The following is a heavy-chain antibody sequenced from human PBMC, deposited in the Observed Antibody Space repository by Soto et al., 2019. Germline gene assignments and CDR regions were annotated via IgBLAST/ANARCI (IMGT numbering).Heavy chain of an antibody. CDR1: GFTFSSYA. CDR3: AKGHSASYYYFDF. D-gene: IGHD1-26*01. V-gene: IGHV3-23*01. CDR2: ISTGGDIT. Sequence: EVQLLESGGGLVQPGGSLKLSCAASGFTFSSYAMSWVRQAPGKGLEWVSSISTGGDITYYADSVTGRFTISRDNSRNTLYLQMDSLRAEDTDLYYCAKGHSASYYYFDFWGQGTLVTVSS. J-gene: IGHJ4*02.